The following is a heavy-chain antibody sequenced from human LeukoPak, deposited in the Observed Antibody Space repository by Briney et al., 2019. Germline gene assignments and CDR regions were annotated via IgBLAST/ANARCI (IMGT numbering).Heavy chain of an antibody. CDR3: ARNGGGYSFDC. Sequence: PSETLSLTCTVSGGFIISYYRSWIRQPPGKGLEWIGYISDSGTNYNPSLKSRVTISVNTSKNQFSLKLTSVTAADTAVYYCARNGGGYSFDCWVQGTLVTVSS. D-gene: IGHD5-24*01. CDR1: GGFIISYY. V-gene: IGHV4-59*08. CDR2: ISDSGT. J-gene: IGHJ4*02.